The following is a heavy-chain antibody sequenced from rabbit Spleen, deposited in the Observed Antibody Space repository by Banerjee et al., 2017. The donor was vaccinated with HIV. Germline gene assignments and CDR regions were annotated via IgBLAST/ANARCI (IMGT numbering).Heavy chain of an antibody. V-gene: IGHV1S40*01. D-gene: IGHD1-1*01. Sequence: QQLVESGGGLVKPGASLTLTCKASGFDFSRGYDMCWVRQAPGKGLEWIGCIYTGNLKTYYASWAKGRFTISKTSSTTVTLQMTSLAVADTAPYFCARDSGSGHYIDAYFDLWGPGTLVTVS. J-gene: IGHJ4*01. CDR1: GFDFSRGYD. CDR2: IYTGNLKT. CDR3: ARDSGSGHYIDAYFDL.